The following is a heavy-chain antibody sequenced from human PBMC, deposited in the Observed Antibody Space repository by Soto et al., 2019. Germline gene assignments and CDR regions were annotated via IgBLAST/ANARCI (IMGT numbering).Heavy chain of an antibody. CDR1: GGSISSSNW. Sequence: QVQLQESGPGLVKPSGTLSLTCAVSGGSISSSNWWSWVRQPPGKGLEWIGEIDHSGSTNYNPSLKSRVTISVDKSKNQFSLKLSSVTAADTAVYYCARDLRHDYGDYGLDYWGQGTLVTVSS. V-gene: IGHV4-4*02. CDR2: IDHSGST. D-gene: IGHD4-17*01. J-gene: IGHJ4*02. CDR3: ARDLRHDYGDYGLDY.